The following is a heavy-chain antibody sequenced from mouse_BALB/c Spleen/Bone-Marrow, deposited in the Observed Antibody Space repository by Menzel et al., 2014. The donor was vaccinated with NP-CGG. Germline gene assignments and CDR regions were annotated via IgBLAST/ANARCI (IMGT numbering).Heavy chain of an antibody. D-gene: IGHD2-14*01. CDR1: GFSLSSYG. V-gene: IGHV2-2*01. J-gene: IGHJ4*01. Sequence: VQGVESGPGLVQPSQNLSITCTVSGFSLSSYGVHWVRQSRGKGLEWLGVIWSGGSTDYNAAFISRLSINKDNSKSQVFFKMSSLQADDTAIYYCARKGRRYDYYYAMDYWGQGTSITVSS. CDR3: ARKGRRYDYYYAMDY. CDR2: IWSGGST.